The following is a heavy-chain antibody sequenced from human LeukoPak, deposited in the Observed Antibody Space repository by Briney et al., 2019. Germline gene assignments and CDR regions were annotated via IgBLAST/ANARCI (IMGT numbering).Heavy chain of an antibody. J-gene: IGHJ4*02. CDR1: GFTFSSYG. D-gene: IGHD4-17*01. CDR2: IRYDGSNK. CDR3: AKGHAVTTDY. Sequence: GGSLRLSCAASGFTFSSYGMHWVRQAPGKGLGWVAFIRYDGSNKYYADSVKGRFTISRDNSKNTLYLQMNSLRAEDTAVYYCAKGHAVTTDYWGQGTLVTVSS. V-gene: IGHV3-30*02.